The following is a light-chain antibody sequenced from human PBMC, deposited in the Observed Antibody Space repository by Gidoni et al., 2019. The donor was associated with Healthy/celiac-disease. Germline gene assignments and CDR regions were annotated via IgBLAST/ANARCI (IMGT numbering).Light chain of an antibody. J-gene: IGKJ5*01. CDR3: MQALQTSIT. CDR2: LGS. CDR1: QSLLHSNGYNY. Sequence: DIVMTQSPLSLPVTPGEPASSSCRSSQSLLHSNGYNYLDWYLQKPGQSPQLLIYLGSNRASGVPDRFSGSGSGTDFTLKISRVEAEDVGVYYCMQALQTSITFXQXTRLEIK. V-gene: IGKV2-28*01.